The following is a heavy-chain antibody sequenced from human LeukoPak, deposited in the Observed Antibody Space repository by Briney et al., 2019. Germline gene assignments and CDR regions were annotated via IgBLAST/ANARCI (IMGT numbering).Heavy chain of an antibody. J-gene: IGHJ4*02. CDR3: AKATKTLGYCASSSCYAPDY. CDR1: GITFSTYA. Sequence: GGSLRLSCSASGITFSTYAMSWVRQAPGKGLEWVSAISGSGDSTYYADSVKGRFTISRDNSKNTLHLQMNSLRAEDSAVYYCAKATKTLGYCASSSCYAPDYWGQGTLVTVSS. D-gene: IGHD2-2*01. CDR2: ISGSGDST. V-gene: IGHV3-23*01.